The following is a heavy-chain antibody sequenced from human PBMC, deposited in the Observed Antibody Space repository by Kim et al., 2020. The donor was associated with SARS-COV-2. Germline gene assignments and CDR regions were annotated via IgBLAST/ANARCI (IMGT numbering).Heavy chain of an antibody. CDR1: GGSFSGYY. J-gene: IGHJ4*02. Sequence: SETLSLTCAVYGGSFSGYYWSWIRQPPGKGLEWIGEINHSGSTNYNPSLKSRVTISVDTSKNQFSLKLSSVTAEDTAVYYCARPSSSWLYYFDYWGQGTLVTVSS. CDR3: ARPSSSWLYYFDY. CDR2: INHSGST. D-gene: IGHD6-13*01. V-gene: IGHV4-34*01.